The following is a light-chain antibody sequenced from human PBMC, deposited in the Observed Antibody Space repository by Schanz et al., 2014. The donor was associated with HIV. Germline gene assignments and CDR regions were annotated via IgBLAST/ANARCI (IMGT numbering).Light chain of an antibody. V-gene: IGLV1-40*01. CDR3: ATWDINLNGPV. CDR2: GNN. J-gene: IGLJ2*01. Sequence: QSVLTQPPSVSGAPGQRVTISCAGSSSNIGAGYDVHWYHHLPGSAPKLLISGNNNRPSGVPDRFSGSKSGTSASLVISGLQSEDEADYYCATWDINLNGPVFGGGTKVTVL. CDR1: SSNIGAGYD.